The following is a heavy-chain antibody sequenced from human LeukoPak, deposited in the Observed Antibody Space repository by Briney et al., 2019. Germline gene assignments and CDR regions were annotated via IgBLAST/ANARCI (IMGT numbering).Heavy chain of an antibody. V-gene: IGHV3-33*05. CDR3: AKDYYSGSGTPRGYFFDH. D-gene: IGHD3-10*01. J-gene: IGHJ4*02. Sequence: GRSLRLSCAASGFSFSDYAMHWVRQAPGKGLEWVAIVSLDGANKYYADSVKGRFTVSRGNSENTLYLQMNSLRAEDTAIYYCAKDYYSGSGTPRGYFFDHWGRGSLVAVSS. CDR1: GFSFSDYA. CDR2: VSLDGANK.